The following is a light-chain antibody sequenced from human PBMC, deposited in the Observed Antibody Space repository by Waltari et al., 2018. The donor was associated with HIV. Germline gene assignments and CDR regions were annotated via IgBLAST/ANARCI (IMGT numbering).Light chain of an antibody. J-gene: IGLJ3*02. V-gene: IGLV1-44*01. Sequence: QSVLTQPPSASGTPGQRVTISCSGTSPNIGSNPLNLYQQLPGTAPKLLIYSNHQRPSGVPDRFSGSKSGTSVSLAISGLQSEDDTDYYCAAWDDSLNGWVFGGGTKLTVL. CDR3: AAWDDSLNGWV. CDR1: SPNIGSNP. CDR2: SNH.